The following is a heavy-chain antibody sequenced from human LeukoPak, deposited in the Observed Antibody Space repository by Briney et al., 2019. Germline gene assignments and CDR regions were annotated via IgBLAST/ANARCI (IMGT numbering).Heavy chain of an antibody. V-gene: IGHV1-8*01. CDR3: ARVICSSTSCFDLFDY. CDR2: MNPNSGNT. Sequence: GASVKVSCKASGYTFTSYDINWVRQATGQGLEWMGWMNPNSGNTGYAQKFQGRVTMTRNTSISAAYMELSSLRSEDTAVYYCARVICSSTSCFDLFDYWGQGTQVTVSS. CDR1: GYTFTSYD. D-gene: IGHD2-2*01. J-gene: IGHJ4*02.